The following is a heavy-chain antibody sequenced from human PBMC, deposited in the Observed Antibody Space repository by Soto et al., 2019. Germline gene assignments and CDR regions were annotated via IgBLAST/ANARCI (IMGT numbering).Heavy chain of an antibody. V-gene: IGHV1-69*01. CDR1: GGTLSDHG. Sequence: QVQLEQSGAEVKKPGSSVKISCKASGGTLSDHGVSWLRQAPGQGLEWVGGTIPVFNTAKYAPKFQGRVTIAADQSTNIADMELGSLRSDDTAFYYCARGVYGSGNYYTGPSAFDIWGQGTLVIVSS. CDR3: ARGVYGSGNYYTGPSAFDI. D-gene: IGHD3-10*01. J-gene: IGHJ3*02. CDR2: TIPVFNTA.